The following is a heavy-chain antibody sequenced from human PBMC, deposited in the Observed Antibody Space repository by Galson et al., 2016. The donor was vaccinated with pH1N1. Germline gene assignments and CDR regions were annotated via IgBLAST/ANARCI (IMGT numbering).Heavy chain of an antibody. D-gene: IGHD2-15*01. CDR1: GFIFTNYW. CDR3: VRGRYCSGGSCYSPTGEYFQH. V-gene: IGHV3-74*01. Sequence: SLRLSCAASGFIFTNYWMHWVRQAPGRGLVWVARVNNDGSSTDYAGSVKGRFTRSRETAKNTVFLEMSSLRAEDTGAYYCVRGRYCSGGSCYSPTGEYFQHWGRGTLLTVSS. J-gene: IGHJ1*01. CDR2: VNNDGSST.